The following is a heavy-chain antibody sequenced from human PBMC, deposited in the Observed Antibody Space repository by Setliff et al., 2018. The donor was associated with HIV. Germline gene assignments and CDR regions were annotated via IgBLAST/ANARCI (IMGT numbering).Heavy chain of an antibody. V-gene: IGHV4-34*01. Sequence: SETLSLTCAVYGGSFSGYYWSWIRQPPGKGLEWIGEINHSGSTDYNPSLKSRVTISVDTSKNQFSLKLSSVTAADTAVYYCARQDYYYDSSGYYRWWEPFSWYFDLWGRGTLVTVSS. J-gene: IGHJ2*01. CDR3: ARQDYYYDSSGYYRWWEPFSWYFDL. D-gene: IGHD3-22*01. CDR2: INHSGST. CDR1: GGSFSGYY.